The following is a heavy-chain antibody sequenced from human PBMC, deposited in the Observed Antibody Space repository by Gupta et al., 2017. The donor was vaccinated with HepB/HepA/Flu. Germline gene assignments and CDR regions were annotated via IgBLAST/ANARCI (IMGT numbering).Heavy chain of an antibody. V-gene: IGHV3-73*01. CDR2: IRSKSHSYAT. D-gene: IGHD6-19*01. J-gene: IGHJ5*02. CDR3: ARAGGSGWYSWFDP. CDR1: GFSFSGSA. Sequence: EVQLVESGGDLVQPGGSLKPSCAAYGFSFSGSALPWVRQASGKGLEWVGRIRSKSHSYATAYAESVKGRFTISRDDSQNTAYLQMNSLKTEDTAVYYCARAGGSGWYSWFDPWGQGTLVTVSS.